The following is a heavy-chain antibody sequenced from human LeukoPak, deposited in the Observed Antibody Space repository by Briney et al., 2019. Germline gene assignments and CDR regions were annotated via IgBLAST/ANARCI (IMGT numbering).Heavy chain of an antibody. Sequence: GGSMRLSCAASGFTFSSYAMHWVRQAPGKGLEYVSAISSNGGSTYYANSVKGRFTISRDNSKNTLYLQMGSLIAEDMAVYYCARVGYSYGLDYWGQGTLVTGSS. V-gene: IGHV3-64*01. CDR3: ARVGYSYGLDY. CDR2: ISSNGGST. CDR1: GFTFSSYA. J-gene: IGHJ4*02. D-gene: IGHD5-18*01.